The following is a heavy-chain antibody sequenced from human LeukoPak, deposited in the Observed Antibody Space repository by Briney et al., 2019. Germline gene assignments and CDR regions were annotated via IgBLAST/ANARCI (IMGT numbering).Heavy chain of an antibody. V-gene: IGHV4-34*01. D-gene: IGHD5-12*01. CDR1: GGSFSRYY. Sequence: SETLSLTCAVYGGSFSRYYWSWVRQSPGKGLEWIAEIDHSGSTNYNPSLKTRVTISMDTSTNQFSLRLSSVTAADTAVYYCARAVGSAEDYWGQGTLVTVSS. CDR2: IDHSGST. J-gene: IGHJ4*02. CDR3: ARAVGSAEDY.